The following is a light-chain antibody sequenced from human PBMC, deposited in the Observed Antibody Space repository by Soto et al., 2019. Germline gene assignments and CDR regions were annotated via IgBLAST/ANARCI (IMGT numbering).Light chain of an antibody. V-gene: IGKV3-15*01. CDR3: QQYNNWPPGRT. J-gene: IGKJ1*01. CDR2: GAS. CDR1: QSVSSN. Sequence: EIVMTQSPATLSVSPGERATLSCRASQSVSSNLAWYQQKPGQAPRLLIYGASTRATGMPARFSGSGSGTEFTLTISSLQSEDFAVYYCQQYNNWPPGRTFGHGTKVEIK.